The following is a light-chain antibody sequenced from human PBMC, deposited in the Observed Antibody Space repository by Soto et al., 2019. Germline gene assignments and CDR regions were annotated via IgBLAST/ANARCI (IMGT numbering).Light chain of an antibody. CDR1: SSDVAAYNY. Sequence: QSALTQPASVSGSPGQSITISCTETSSDVAAYNYVSWYQHHPGKAPKLMMYEVSKLPSGVSNRFSGSKSGNAASLTISGLQPEDEADYYCSSYTGSNTLVVFGGGTKLTVL. CDR3: SSYTGSNTLVV. CDR2: EVS. J-gene: IGLJ2*01. V-gene: IGLV2-14*01.